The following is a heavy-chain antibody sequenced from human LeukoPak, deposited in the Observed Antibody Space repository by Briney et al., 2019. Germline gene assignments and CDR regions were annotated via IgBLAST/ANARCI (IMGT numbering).Heavy chain of an antibody. J-gene: IGHJ4*02. Sequence: SVKVSCKTSGYTFSTYYMHWVRQAPGQGLEWLGIIHPTDGSTSYTQKIQGRVTMTRDTATGTVYLELSSLRSEDTAVYWCARANGGGLDYWGQGTLITVSS. CDR1: GYTFSTYY. CDR3: ARANGGGLDY. CDR2: IHPTDGST. D-gene: IGHD3-10*01. V-gene: IGHV1-46*01.